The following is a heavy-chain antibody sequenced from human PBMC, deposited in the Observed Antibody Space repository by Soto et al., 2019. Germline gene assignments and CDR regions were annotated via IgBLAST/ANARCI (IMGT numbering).Heavy chain of an antibody. CDR2: ITPFNDNT. CDR1: GYTFTTYG. D-gene: IGHD4-17*01. J-gene: IGHJ4*02. V-gene: IGHV1-18*01. CDR3: ARTVTGDYVPPLDN. Sequence: QIHLVQSGGEVKKPGASVKVSCKTSGYTFTTYGISWVRQAPGQGIAWMGWITPFNDNTNYAQNLQGRVNMTTDTSTNTAYLELRSMTSDDTAVYYCARTVTGDYVPPLDNWGQGTLVTVSS.